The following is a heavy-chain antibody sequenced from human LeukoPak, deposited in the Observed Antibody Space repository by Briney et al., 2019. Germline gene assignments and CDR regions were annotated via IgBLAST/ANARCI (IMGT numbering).Heavy chain of an antibody. Sequence: PSETLSLTCAVHGGSFSGYYWSWIRQPPGKGLEWIGEINHSGSTNYNPSLKSRVTISVDTSKNQFSLKLSSVTAADTAVYYCARHPQYWGQGTLVTVSS. CDR3: ARHPQY. V-gene: IGHV4-34*01. CDR2: INHSGST. J-gene: IGHJ4*02. CDR1: GGSFSGYY.